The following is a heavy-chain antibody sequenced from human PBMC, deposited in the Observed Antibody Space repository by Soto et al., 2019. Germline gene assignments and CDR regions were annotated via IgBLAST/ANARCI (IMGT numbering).Heavy chain of an antibody. V-gene: IGHV1-2*04. CDR2: IKPNSGTT. CDR1: GYTFTDYY. D-gene: IGHD3-10*01. Sequence: QVQLVQSGAEVKKPGASVKVSCKASGYTFTDYYMHWVRQAPGQRPEWMGWIKPNSGTTNYAQKFQGWVTMTRDTSITTVYMEVSRLRSDDTAVYYCARVPRGGYYGMDVWGQGTTVTVSS. CDR3: ARVPRGGYYGMDV. J-gene: IGHJ6*02.